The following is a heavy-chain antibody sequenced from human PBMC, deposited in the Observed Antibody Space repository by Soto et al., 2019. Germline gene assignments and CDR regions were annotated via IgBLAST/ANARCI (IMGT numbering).Heavy chain of an antibody. CDR2: IIPIFGTA. Sequence: GASVKVSCKASGGTFSSYAISWVRQAPGQGLEWMGGIIPIFGTANYAQKFQGRVTTTADESTSTAYMGLSSLRSEDTAVYYCASSPLDNWNYGGSDYWGQGTLVTVSS. J-gene: IGHJ4*02. D-gene: IGHD1-7*01. CDR1: GGTFSSYA. V-gene: IGHV1-69*13. CDR3: ASSPLDNWNYGGSDY.